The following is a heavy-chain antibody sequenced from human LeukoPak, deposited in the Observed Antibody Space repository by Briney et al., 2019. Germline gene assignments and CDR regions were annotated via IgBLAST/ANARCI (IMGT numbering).Heavy chain of an antibody. V-gene: IGHV4-38-2*02. D-gene: IGHD3-22*01. Sequence: SETLSLTCTVSGYSINTGYYWAWIRQPPGKGLEWIGSIYHSGSTYYRASIKSRVSISVDTFNNQFSLKLSSVTAADTAFYYCARDLISSGYLRWFDPWGQGTLVTVSS. CDR2: IYHSGST. J-gene: IGHJ5*02. CDR3: ARDLISSGYLRWFDP. CDR1: GYSINTGYY.